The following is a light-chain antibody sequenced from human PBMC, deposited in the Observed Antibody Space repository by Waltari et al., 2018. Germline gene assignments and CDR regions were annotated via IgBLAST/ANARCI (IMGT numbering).Light chain of an antibody. CDR1: QDIGKF. J-gene: IGKJ2*01. CDR2: DAI. Sequence: DIQMTQSPSTLSASVGDRVTITCQASQDIGKFLNWYQQKPGKAPKLVIYDAINLDAGVPSTVSGSGSGTQFVFTITSLQPEDIATYYCQQYESLPYTFAQGTKLDIK. CDR3: QQYESLPYT. V-gene: IGKV1-33*01.